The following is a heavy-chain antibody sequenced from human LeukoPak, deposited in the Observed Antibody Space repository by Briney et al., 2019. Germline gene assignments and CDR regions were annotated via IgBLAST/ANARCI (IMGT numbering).Heavy chain of an antibody. Sequence: ASVKVSCKASVGTFNNYTISWVRQAPGQGLEWMGGIIPIFGTANYAQKFQGKVTITADKSTSIVYMELSSLRSEDTAVYYCARIDCGGVCYSSRGWFDPWGQGNLVTVSS. CDR2: IIPIFGTA. CDR3: ARIDCGGVCYSSRGWFDP. V-gene: IGHV1-69*06. J-gene: IGHJ5*02. CDR1: VGTFNNYT. D-gene: IGHD2-21*02.